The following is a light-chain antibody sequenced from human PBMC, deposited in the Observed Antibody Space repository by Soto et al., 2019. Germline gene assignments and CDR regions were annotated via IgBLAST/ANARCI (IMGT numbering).Light chain of an antibody. CDR3: QHYGDSLTWT. CDR2: STS. Sequence: EVVLTQSPGTLSLSPGDRATLSCRASQTVGSTFVAWYQQSPGQAPRLLIYSTSSRATGIPDRFGGGGSGASFPPTISRLEPEEFSMYYCQHYGDSLTWTFGQGTKVEIK. V-gene: IGKV3-20*01. J-gene: IGKJ1*01. CDR1: QTVGSTF.